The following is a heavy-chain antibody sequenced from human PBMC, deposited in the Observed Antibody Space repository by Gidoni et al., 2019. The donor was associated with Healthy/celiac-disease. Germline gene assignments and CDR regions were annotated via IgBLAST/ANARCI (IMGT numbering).Heavy chain of an antibody. V-gene: IGHV1-69*01. CDR2: IIPFFGTA. D-gene: IGHD2-21*02. CDR1: GGTFSSYA. CDR3: ARGGVWARGDSHPYYFDY. Sequence: QVQLVQSGAEVKKPGSSVKVSCKASGGTFSSYAISWVRQAPGQGLEWMGGIIPFFGTANYAQKFQGRVTITADESTSTAYMELSSLRSEDTAVYYCARGGVWARGDSHPYYFDYWGQGTLVTVSS. J-gene: IGHJ4*02.